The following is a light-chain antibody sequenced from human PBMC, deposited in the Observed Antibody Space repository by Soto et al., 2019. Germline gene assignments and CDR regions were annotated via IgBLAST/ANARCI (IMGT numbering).Light chain of an antibody. Sequence: DIQMTQSPSSLSASVGDRVTITCRASQSISTFSNWYQQKPGKAPKLLIYAASSLKDGVPSRFSGSGSATDFTLTINDLQPEDVATYFCLQDYDFPYTFGQGTKVEI. J-gene: IGKJ2*01. CDR2: AAS. V-gene: IGKV1-39*01. CDR3: LQDYDFPYT. CDR1: QSISTF.